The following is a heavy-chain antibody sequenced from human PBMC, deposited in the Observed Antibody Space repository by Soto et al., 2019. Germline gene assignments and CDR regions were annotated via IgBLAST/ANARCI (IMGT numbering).Heavy chain of an antibody. V-gene: IGHV4-34*09. CDR1: GGSFSGYY. J-gene: IGHJ4*02. CDR2: IYYSGST. CDR3: AIERHDYYDSSGYLDY. Sequence: SETLSLTCAVYGGSFSGYYWSWIRQPPGKGLEWIGYIYYSGSTYYSPSLKSRVTISVDTSRNQFSLKLSSVTAADTAVYYCAIERHDYYDSSGYLDYWGQGTLVTVSS. D-gene: IGHD3-22*01.